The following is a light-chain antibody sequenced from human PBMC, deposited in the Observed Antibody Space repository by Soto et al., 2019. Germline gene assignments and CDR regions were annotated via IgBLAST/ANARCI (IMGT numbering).Light chain of an antibody. CDR1: QSISSW. Sequence: DIQMTQSPSTLSASVGDRVTITFRASQSISSWLAWYQQKPGKAPKLLIYDASNLESGVPSRFSGSGSGTEFTLTISSLQPDDFATYYCQQYNSYLLTFGGGTKVEIK. CDR2: DAS. CDR3: QQYNSYLLT. V-gene: IGKV1-5*01. J-gene: IGKJ4*01.